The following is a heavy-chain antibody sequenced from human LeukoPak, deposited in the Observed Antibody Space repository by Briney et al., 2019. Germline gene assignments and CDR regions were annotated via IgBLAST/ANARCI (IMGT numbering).Heavy chain of an antibody. J-gene: IGHJ4*02. CDR2: ITDSGRAT. D-gene: IGHD3-9*01. V-gene: IGHV3-23*01. CDR3: AKHLTGVKSSDY. Sequence: GGSLRLSCAAAGLSFSNYGMSGVRQAPGRGREWVSAITDSGRATYYADYVKGRFIISRDNSENTLYLQMHSLRDEDTAVCYCAKHLTGVKSSDYWAQGALV. CDR1: GLSFSNYG.